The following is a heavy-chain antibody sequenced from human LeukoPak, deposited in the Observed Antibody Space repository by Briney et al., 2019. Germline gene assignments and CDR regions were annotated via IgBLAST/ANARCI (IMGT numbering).Heavy chain of an antibody. CDR1: GFTFSNYA. Sequence: GGSLRLSCAASGFTFSNYAMSWVRQAPRKGLEWASAISASGANTYYADSVKGRFTISRDNSKNMLYLHMNSLRAEDTAVYYCGEVQSGNKFDYWGRGTQVTVSS. CDR3: GEVQSGNKFDY. D-gene: IGHD1-1*01. J-gene: IGHJ4*02. V-gene: IGHV3-23*01. CDR2: ISASGANT.